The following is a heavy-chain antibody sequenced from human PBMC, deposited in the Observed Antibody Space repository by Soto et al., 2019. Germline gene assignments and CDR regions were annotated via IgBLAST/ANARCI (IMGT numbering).Heavy chain of an antibody. D-gene: IGHD3-22*01. J-gene: IGHJ3*02. CDR3: ARSPRDRYYYDSSGYPDAFEI. Sequence: ASVKVSCKASGGTFSSYAISWVRQAPGQGLEWMGGIIPIFGTANYAQKFQGRVTITADESTSTAYMELSSLRSEDTAVYYCARSPRDRYYYDSSGYPDAFEIWGQGTMVTVSS. CDR2: IIPIFGTA. V-gene: IGHV1-69*13. CDR1: GGTFSSYA.